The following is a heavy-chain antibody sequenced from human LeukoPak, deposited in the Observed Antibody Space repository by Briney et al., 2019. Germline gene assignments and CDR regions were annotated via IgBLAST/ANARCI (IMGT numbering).Heavy chain of an antibody. J-gene: IGHJ5*02. Sequence: GESLKIPCKGSGYSFTNYWIGWVRQMPGKGLEWMGIIYPGDSDTRYSPSFQGQVTISADKSISTAYLQWSSLKASDTAMYYCARLGPRSIAAAGTRWFDPWGQGTLVTVSS. V-gene: IGHV5-51*01. CDR1: GYSFTNYW. D-gene: IGHD6-13*01. CDR3: ARLGPRSIAAAGTRWFDP. CDR2: IYPGDSDT.